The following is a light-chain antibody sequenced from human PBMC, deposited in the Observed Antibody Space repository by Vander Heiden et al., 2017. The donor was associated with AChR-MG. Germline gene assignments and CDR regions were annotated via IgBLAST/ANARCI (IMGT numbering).Light chain of an antibody. J-gene: IGLJ2*01. CDR2: DVS. CDR1: SSDGGGYNY. Sequence: SALTPPASVSGSPGQSITISCTGTSSDGGGYNYVSWYQQHPGKAPKLMIYDVSDRPSGVSNRFSGSKSGNTASLTISGLQTEDEADYYCSSYTSSSILVVFGGGTKLTVL. V-gene: IGLV2-14*03. CDR3: SSYTSSSILVV.